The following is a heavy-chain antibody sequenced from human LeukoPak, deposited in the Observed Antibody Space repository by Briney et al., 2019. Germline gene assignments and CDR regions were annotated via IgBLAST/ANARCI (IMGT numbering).Heavy chain of an antibody. CDR3: ARAVYDSGRHLIPHYYYGMDV. Sequence: GGSLRLSCAASGFTFSSYAMHWVRQAPGKGLEWVAVISYDGSNKYYADSVKGRFTISRDNSKNTLYLQMNSLRAEDTAVYYCARAVYDSGRHLIPHYYYGMDVWGQGTTVTVSS. V-gene: IGHV3-30*04. CDR1: GFTFSSYA. CDR2: ISYDGSNK. D-gene: IGHD5/OR15-5a*01. J-gene: IGHJ6*02.